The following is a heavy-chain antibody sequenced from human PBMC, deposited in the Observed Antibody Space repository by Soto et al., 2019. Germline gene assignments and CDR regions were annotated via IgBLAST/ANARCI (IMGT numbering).Heavy chain of an antibody. V-gene: IGHV3-23*01. J-gene: IGHJ5*02. D-gene: IGHD4-17*01. CDR3: AKVGGFDP. CDR1: GFTFGRYA. CDR2: ISGNGEST. Sequence: PGGSLRLSCVASGFTFGRYAMTWVRQTQGKGLECVSAISGNGESTHYADSVKGRFTISRDNSKNTLYLQLSNLRAEDTAIYYCAKVGGFDPWGPGTLVTVS.